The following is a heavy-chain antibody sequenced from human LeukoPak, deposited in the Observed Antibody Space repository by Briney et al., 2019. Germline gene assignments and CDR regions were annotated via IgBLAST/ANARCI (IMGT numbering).Heavy chain of an antibody. J-gene: IGHJ4*02. CDR1: GFTSSSYW. Sequence: PGGSLRLSCAASGFTSSSYWMHWVRQAPGKGLVWVSRINSDGSSRSYADSVKGRVTISRDNSKNTLYLQMNSLRAEDTAVYYCAKDWVGSSGYYPRFDYWGQGTLVTVSS. CDR3: AKDWVGSSGYYPRFDY. V-gene: IGHV3-74*01. CDR2: INSDGSSR. D-gene: IGHD3-22*01.